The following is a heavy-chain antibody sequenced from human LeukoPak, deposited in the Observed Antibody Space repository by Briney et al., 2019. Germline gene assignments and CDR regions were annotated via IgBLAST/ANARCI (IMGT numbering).Heavy chain of an antibody. CDR1: GFTFTTYW. D-gene: IGHD3-16*01. Sequence: GGSLRLSCVGSGFTFTTYWMHWVRQAPGKGLVWVSRINGDGSNSNYADSVKGRFTISRDNARNTLYLQMNGLRAEDTALYYCARTSPTSHFDFWGQGTLVTVSS. CDR2: INGDGSNS. V-gene: IGHV3-74*01. CDR3: ARTSPTSHFDF. J-gene: IGHJ4*02.